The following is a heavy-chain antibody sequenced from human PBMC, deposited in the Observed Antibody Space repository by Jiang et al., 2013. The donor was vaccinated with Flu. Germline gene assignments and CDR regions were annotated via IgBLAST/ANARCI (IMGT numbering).Heavy chain of an antibody. D-gene: IGHD6-6*01. CDR3: ARDGAQGFXWLVKFGKVTP. V-gene: IGHV1-18*01. CDR2: ISAYTGNT. J-gene: IGHJ4*02. CDR1: GYTFTTYG. Sequence: GAEVKKPGASVKVSCKTSGYTFTTYGISWVRQAPGQGLEWMGWISAYTGNTKYAQKFQGRVTLTTDTSTSTAYMELRGLRSDDAAVYYCARDGAQGFXWLVKFGKVTPWGQGTLVTVSS.